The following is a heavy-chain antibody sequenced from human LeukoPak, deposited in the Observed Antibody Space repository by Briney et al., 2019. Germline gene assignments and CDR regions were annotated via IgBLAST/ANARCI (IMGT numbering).Heavy chain of an antibody. CDR1: GFTFSDYY. V-gene: IGHV3-11*04. D-gene: IGHD6-19*01. CDR2: ISTGGSTI. CDR3: ARSLYSSGWYSDY. J-gene: IGHJ4*02. Sequence: GXSLRLSCAASGFTFSDYYRGWIRQAPGKGLEWVSYISTGGSTIYYADSVKGGFTICRENDKKSLSMQMNRLRAGEAAVYYCARSLYSSGWYSDYWGQGTLVTVSS.